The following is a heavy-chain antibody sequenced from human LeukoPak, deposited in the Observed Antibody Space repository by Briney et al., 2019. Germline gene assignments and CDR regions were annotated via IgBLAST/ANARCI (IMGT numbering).Heavy chain of an antibody. V-gene: IGHV1-2*02. CDR3: ARDPQYSSSWPYYYMDV. J-gene: IGHJ6*03. D-gene: IGHD6-13*01. CDR1: GYTFTGYY. Sequence: GASVKVSCKASGYTFTGYYMHWVRRAPGQGLEWMGWINPNSGGTNYAQKFQGRVTMTRDTSISTAYMELSRLGSDDTAVYYCARDPQYSSSWPYYYMDVWGKGTTVTVSS. CDR2: INPNSGGT.